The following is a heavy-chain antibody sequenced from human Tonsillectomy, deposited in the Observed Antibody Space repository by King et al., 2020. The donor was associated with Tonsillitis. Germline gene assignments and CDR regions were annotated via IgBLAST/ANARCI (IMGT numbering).Heavy chain of an antibody. CDR1: GYTFTSYG. CDR2: ISAYNGNT. J-gene: IGHJ2*01. V-gene: IGHV1-18*01. D-gene: IGHD3-3*01. CDR3: ARDLPNREYDSWSGYLKWYFDL. Sequence: VQLVQSGAEVKKPGASVKVSCKASGYTFTSYGISWVRQAPGQGLEWMGWISAYNGNTNYAQKLQGRVTMNTDTSTSTAYMELRSLRSDDTAVYYCARDLPNREYDSWSGYLKWYFDLWGRGTLVTVAS.